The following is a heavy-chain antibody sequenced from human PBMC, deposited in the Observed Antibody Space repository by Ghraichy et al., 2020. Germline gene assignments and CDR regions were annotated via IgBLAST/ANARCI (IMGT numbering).Heavy chain of an antibody. J-gene: IGHJ6*02. CDR2: IIPIFGTS. D-gene: IGHD1-1*01. Sequence: SVKVSCKASRGSFNTYALSWVRQVPGQGLEWMGGIIPIFGTSNYAQKFQGRVTITADKATSTAYMELSSLTSEDTAVYYCARLRRNENSYYFYYGMEVWGQGTAVTVS. CDR1: RGSFNTYA. V-gene: IGHV1-69*06. CDR3: ARLRRNENSYYFYYGMEV.